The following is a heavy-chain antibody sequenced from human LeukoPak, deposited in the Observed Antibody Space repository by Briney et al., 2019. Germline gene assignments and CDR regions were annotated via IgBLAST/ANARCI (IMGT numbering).Heavy chain of an antibody. D-gene: IGHD3-10*01. CDR2: INPDSGGT. CDR1: GYTFTGHY. CDR3: ARDYYGSGNNWFDP. J-gene: IGHJ5*02. Sequence: GASVKVSCKASGYTFTGHYLHWVRQAPGQGLEWMGWINPDSGGTDYAQKFQGRVTMTRDTSISTAYMELSRLTSDDTAVYYCARDYYGSGNNWFDPWGQGTLVTVSS. V-gene: IGHV1-2*02.